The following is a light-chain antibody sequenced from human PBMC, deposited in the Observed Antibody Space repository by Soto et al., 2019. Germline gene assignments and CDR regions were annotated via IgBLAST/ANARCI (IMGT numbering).Light chain of an antibody. V-gene: IGKV3-15*01. Sequence: EIVVTQPPATLSVSPGERATLSCRASQSVGSNLAWYQHKPGQAPRLLVYGASTRATGIPVRFSGSGSGTEFTLTISSLQSEDFAVYYCQQYDNWPWTFGQGTKVDIK. CDR2: GAS. J-gene: IGKJ1*01. CDR3: QQYDNWPWT. CDR1: QSVGSN.